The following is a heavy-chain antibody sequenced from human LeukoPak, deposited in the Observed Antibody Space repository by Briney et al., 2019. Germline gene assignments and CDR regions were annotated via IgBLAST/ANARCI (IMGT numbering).Heavy chain of an antibody. CDR1: GFTVSSTY. Sequence: GGSLRLSCAASGFTVSSTYMSWVRQPAGKGLEWVSVIYTGGTTFYADSAKGRFTISRDNSKNTLYLQMNSLRADDTAVYYCTKLKGWYGEGYFDYWGQGTLVTVSS. D-gene: IGHD3-10*01. CDR3: TKLKGWYGEGYFDY. V-gene: IGHV3-53*01. J-gene: IGHJ4*02. CDR2: IYTGGTT.